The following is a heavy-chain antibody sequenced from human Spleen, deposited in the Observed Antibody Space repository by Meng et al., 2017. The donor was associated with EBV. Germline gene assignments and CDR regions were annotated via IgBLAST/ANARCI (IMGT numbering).Heavy chain of an antibody. V-gene: IGHV3-30*03. J-gene: IGHJ5*02. Sequence: VELVDAGGGVVQAGRSLRLSCAASGFTFSGYGMFWVRQAPGKGPEWVAILPSDGGNTYYSDSVKGRFTISRDNSKKTLYLQMNSLRAEDSAVYYCARDLSGRFDPWGQGTLVTVSS. CDR3: ARDLSGRFDP. CDR2: LPSDGGNT. D-gene: IGHD1-26*01. CDR1: GFTFSGYG.